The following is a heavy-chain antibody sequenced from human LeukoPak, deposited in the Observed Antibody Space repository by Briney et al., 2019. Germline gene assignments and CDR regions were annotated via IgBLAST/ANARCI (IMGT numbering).Heavy chain of an antibody. V-gene: IGHV3-48*01. CDR1: GFTFSSYS. CDR2: ISSSSSTI. Sequence: GGSLRLSCAASGFTFSSYSMNWVRQAPGKGLEWVSYISSSSSTIYYADSVKGRFTISRDNAKNSLYLQMNSLRAEDTAVYYCARDQGRSSSSSNWFDPWGQGTLVTVSS. CDR3: ARDQGRSSSSSNWFDP. J-gene: IGHJ5*02. D-gene: IGHD6-6*01.